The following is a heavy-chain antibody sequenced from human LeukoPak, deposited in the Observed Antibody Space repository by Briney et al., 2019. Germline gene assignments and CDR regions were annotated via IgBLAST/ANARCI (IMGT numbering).Heavy chain of an antibody. Sequence: HPGGSLRLSCAASGLTVSDNFMSWVRQAPGKGLEWVSVLYRGGNTYYADSVRGRFTISRDNSKNMVYLQMNSLTAEDTAVYYCARDRIEGATSDFGYWGQGTLVTVSS. CDR1: GLTVSDNF. D-gene: IGHD2-21*01. J-gene: IGHJ4*02. V-gene: IGHV3-66*01. CDR2: LYRGGNT. CDR3: ARDRIEGATSDFGY.